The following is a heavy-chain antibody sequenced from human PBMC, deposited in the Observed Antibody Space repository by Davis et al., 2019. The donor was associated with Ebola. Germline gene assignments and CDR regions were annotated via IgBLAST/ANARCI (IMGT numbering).Heavy chain of an antibody. CDR3: ARGDTAMVTGWFDP. V-gene: IGHV4-31*03. CDR2: IYYSGST. CDR1: GGSISSGGYY. D-gene: IGHD5-18*01. J-gene: IGHJ5*02. Sequence: SETLSLTCTVSGGSISSGGYYWSWIRQHPGTGLEWIGYIYYSGSTYYNPSLKSRVTISVDTSKNQFSLKLSSVTAADTAVYYCARGDTAMVTGWFDPWGQGTLVTVSS.